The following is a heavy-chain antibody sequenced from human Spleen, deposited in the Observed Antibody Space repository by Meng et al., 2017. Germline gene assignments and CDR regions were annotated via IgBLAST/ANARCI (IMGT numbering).Heavy chain of an antibody. D-gene: IGHD6-19*01. Sequence: QAQLLQSGAEVKKPGASGKVSCKASSYIFTSYGISWVRQAPGQGLEYMGWISGYNGNTNYAQKFQDRVNMTSDTPTITAYMELRRLRSDDKAVYYCARDPRAVAGTERFDLWGQGTLVTVSS. CDR1: SYIFTSYG. CDR2: ISGYNGNT. J-gene: IGHJ5*02. V-gene: IGHV1-18*01. CDR3: ARDPRAVAGTERFDL.